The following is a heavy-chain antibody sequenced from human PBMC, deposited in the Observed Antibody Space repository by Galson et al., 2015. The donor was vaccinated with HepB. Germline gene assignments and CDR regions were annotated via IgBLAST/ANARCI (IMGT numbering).Heavy chain of an antibody. D-gene: IGHD3-22*01. Sequence: SLRLSCAASGFTFTTYAMTWVRQAPGKGLEWVSAISGGGDNTYYADSVKGRFTISRDNSKNTVYLQMNSLRGEDTAVYYCSKSYDSGGYIVRYSDQWGQGTLVTVSS. CDR1: GFTFTTYA. CDR3: SKSYDSGGYIVRYSDQ. J-gene: IGHJ4*02. CDR2: ISGGGDNT. V-gene: IGHV3-23*01.